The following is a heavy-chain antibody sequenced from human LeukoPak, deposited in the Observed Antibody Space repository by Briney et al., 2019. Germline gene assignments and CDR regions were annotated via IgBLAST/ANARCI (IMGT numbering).Heavy chain of an antibody. CDR1: GFTFSSYA. V-gene: IGHV3-23*01. CDR2: ISGSGGST. D-gene: IGHD2-15*01. Sequence: GGSPRLSCAASGFTFSSYAMSWVRQAPGKGLEWVSAISGSGGSTYYADSVKGRFTISRDNSKNTLYLQMNSLRAEDTAVYYCAKGSPRYCSGGSCYRLYYFDYWGQGTLVTVSS. J-gene: IGHJ4*02. CDR3: AKGSPRYCSGGSCYRLYYFDY.